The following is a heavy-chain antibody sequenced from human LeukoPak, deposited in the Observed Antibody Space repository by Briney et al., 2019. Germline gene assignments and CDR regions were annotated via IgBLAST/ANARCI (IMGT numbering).Heavy chain of an antibody. CDR1: GGSISSSSYY. CDR3: ARRGYYDSSGLRPFDI. V-gene: IGHV4-39*01. J-gene: IGHJ3*02. D-gene: IGHD3-22*01. CDR2: IYYSGST. Sequence: SETLSLTCTVSGGSISSSSYYWGWIRQPPGKGLEWIGSIYYSGSTYYDPSLKSRVTISVDTSKNQFSLKLSSVTAADTAVYYCARRGYYDSSGLRPFDIWGQGTMVTVSS.